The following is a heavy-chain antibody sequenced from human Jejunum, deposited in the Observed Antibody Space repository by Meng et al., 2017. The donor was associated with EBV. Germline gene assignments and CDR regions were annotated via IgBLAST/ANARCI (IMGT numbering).Heavy chain of an antibody. J-gene: IGHJ4*02. D-gene: IGHD3-16*02. V-gene: IGHV4-34*02. CDR1: RGSFSGYY. CDR3: ARVAFSYTTRSLDS. CDR2: INHSGST. Sequence: QVQLQQSGAGLLKPSETLSLTCAVYRGSFSGYYWSWIRQHPGKGLEWIGEINHSGSTNYNPSLRSRVTISVETSKNQFSLRLNSVTAADTAVYYCARVAFSYTTRSLDSWGQGTLVTVSS.